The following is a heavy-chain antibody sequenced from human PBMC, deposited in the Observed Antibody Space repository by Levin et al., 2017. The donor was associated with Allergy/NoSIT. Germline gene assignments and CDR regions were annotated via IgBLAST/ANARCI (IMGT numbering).Heavy chain of an antibody. Sequence: ASVKVSCAASNFTFSRYWIHWVRQAPGKGPEWVSRINSDGSSTDYADSVKGRFTVSRDNAENTLSLQMNNLRVEDTAVYYCARATAAVFDAFDIWGQGTLVTVSS. CDR1: NFTFSRYW. J-gene: IGHJ3*02. CDR3: ARATAAVFDAFDI. V-gene: IGHV3-74*01. D-gene: IGHD2-15*01. CDR2: INSDGSST.